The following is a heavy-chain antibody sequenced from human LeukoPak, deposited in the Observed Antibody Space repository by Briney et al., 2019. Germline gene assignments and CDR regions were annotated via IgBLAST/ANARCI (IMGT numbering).Heavy chain of an antibody. D-gene: IGHD1-26*01. J-gene: IGHJ3*01. Sequence: GASVKVSCKASGGTFSSYAISWVQQAPGQGLEWMGGIIPIFGTANYAQKFQGRVTITADESTSTAYMELSSLRSEDTAVYYCATEDFDGIVGPIDSFDVWGQGTMVTASS. V-gene: IGHV1-69*13. CDR1: GGTFSSYA. CDR3: ATEDFDGIVGPIDSFDV. CDR2: IIPIFGTA.